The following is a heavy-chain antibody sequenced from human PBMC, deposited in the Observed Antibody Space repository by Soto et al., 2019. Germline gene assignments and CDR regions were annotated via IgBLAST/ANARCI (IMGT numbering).Heavy chain of an antibody. CDR2: IFHSETT. Sequence: QMRLQESGPGLVKPSGTLSLPCAVSGASVSSDNWWNWVRQPPGKGLEWIGEIFHSETTNYNPSLTSRATISVDKSKNQFSLTLTYVTAADTAVYYCAKNGWYSADIWGQGTMVNVSS. J-gene: IGHJ3*02. CDR3: AKNGWYSADI. V-gene: IGHV4-4*02. D-gene: IGHD6-19*01. CDR1: GASVSSDNW.